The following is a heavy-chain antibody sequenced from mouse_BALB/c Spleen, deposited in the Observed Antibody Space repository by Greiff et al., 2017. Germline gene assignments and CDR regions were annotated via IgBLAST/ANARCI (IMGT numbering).Heavy chain of an antibody. D-gene: IGHD4-1*01. J-gene: IGHJ4*01. V-gene: IGHV1S81*02. CDR1: GYTFTSYW. CDR2: INPSNGRT. CDR3: ARLGRKDYAMDY. Sequence: QVQLQQPGAELVKPGASVKLSCKASGYTFTSYWMHWVKQRPGPGLEWIGEINPSNGRTNYNEKFKSKATLTVDKSSSTAYMQLSSLTSEDSAVYYCARLGRKDYAMDYWGQGTSVTVSS.